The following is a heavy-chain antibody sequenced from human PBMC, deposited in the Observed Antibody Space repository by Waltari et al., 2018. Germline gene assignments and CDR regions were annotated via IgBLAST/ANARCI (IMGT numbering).Heavy chain of an antibody. J-gene: IGHJ5*02. CDR1: GYNFATYW. CDR3: VKGLVGGYEKGWFDP. CDR2: IYPDDSET. D-gene: IGHD5-12*01. V-gene: IGHV5-51*01. Sequence: EVQLVQSGAEVKKSGESLRISCKDSGYNFATYWIGWVRRMPGKGLEWIGSIYPDDSETKYSPSFRGQVTISADKSINTAYLHWSSLKASDTAVYYCVKGLVGGYEKGWFDPWGQGTLVTVSS.